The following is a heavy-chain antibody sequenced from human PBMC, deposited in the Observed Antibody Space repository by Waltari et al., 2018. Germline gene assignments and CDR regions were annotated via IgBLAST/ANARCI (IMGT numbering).Heavy chain of an antibody. CDR3: ARSRYCSGGSCYSD. V-gene: IGHV4-59*11. J-gene: IGHJ4*02. D-gene: IGHD2-15*01. CDR2: IYSSGST. Sequence: VQLQESGPGLVTPSATLSLTCTVPGGSISSHYWSWIRQPPGKGLEWIGYIYSSGSTNYNPSLKSRVTISVDTSKNQFSLKLSAVTAADTAVYYCARSRYCSGGSCYSDWGQGTLVTVSS. CDR1: GGSISSHY.